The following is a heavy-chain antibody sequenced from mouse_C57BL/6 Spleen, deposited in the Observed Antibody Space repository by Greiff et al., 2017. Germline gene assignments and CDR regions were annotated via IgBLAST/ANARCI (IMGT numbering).Heavy chain of an antibody. CDR2: IWSGGST. CDR3: ARNFYDYDVWFAY. D-gene: IGHD2-4*01. J-gene: IGHJ3*01. CDR1: GFSLTGYG. Sequence: QVQLQQSGPGLVQPSQRLSITCTVSGFSLTGYGVHWVRQSPGQGLEWLGVIWSGGSTDYNAAFISRLSISKDNSKSQVFFKMNSLQADDSSIYYCARNFYDYDVWFAYWGQGTLVTVSS. V-gene: IGHV2-2*01.